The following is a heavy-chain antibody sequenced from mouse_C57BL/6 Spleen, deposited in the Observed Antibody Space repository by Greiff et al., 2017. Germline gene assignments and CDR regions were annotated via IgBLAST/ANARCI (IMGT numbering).Heavy chain of an antibody. D-gene: IGHD2-1*01. Sequence: EVQLVESGGGLVKPGGSLKLSCAASGFTFSDYGMHWVRQAPEKGLEWVAYISSGSSTIYYADTVKGRFTISRDNAKNTLFLQMTSLRSEDTAMYYCARPTVTGGLLAYWGQGTLVTVSA. CDR2: ISSGSSTI. V-gene: IGHV5-17*01. J-gene: IGHJ3*01. CDR3: ARPTVTGGLLAY. CDR1: GFTFSDYG.